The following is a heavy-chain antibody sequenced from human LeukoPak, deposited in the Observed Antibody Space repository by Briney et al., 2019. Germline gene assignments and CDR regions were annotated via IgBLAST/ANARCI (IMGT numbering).Heavy chain of an antibody. J-gene: IGHJ4*02. Sequence: GGSLRLSCAASGFXFSSYSINWVRQAPGKGLEWVSSIKSRSSYIYYADSVKGRFTISRDNAKNSLYLQMDSLRAEDTAVYFCAKGGSYGDYGSYYFDYWGQGTLVTVSS. CDR1: GFXFSSYS. D-gene: IGHD4-17*01. CDR3: AKGGSYGDYGSYYFDY. CDR2: IKSRSSYI. V-gene: IGHV3-21*01.